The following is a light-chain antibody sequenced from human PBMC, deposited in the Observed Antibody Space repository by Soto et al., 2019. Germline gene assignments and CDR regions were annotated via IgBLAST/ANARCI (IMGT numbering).Light chain of an antibody. CDR3: QHYNSYSEA. CDR2: KAS. V-gene: IGKV1-5*03. J-gene: IGKJ1*01. Sequence: DIQMTQSPSTLSASVGDRFTITCRASQTISSSLAWYQFKPGKAPKLLIYKASTLKSGVPSRFSGSGSGTEFTLTISSLQPDDFATYYCQHYNSYSEAFGQGTKVDIK. CDR1: QTISSS.